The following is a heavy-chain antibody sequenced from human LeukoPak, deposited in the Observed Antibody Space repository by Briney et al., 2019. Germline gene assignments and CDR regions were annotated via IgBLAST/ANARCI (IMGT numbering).Heavy chain of an antibody. V-gene: IGHV1-69*01. CDR1: GGTFSSYA. CDR3: ARTVGAPPVEWWFDP. J-gene: IGHJ5*02. CDR2: IIPIFGTA. Sequence: SVKVSCKASGGTFSSYAISWVRQAPGQGLEWMGGIIPIFGTANYAQKFQGRVTITADESTSTAYMELSSLRSEDTAVYYCARTVGAPPVEWWFDPWGQGTLVTVSS. D-gene: IGHD1-26*01.